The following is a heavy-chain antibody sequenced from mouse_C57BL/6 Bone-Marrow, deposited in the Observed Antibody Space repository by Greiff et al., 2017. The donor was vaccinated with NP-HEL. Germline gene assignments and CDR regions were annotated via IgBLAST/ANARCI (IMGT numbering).Heavy chain of an antibody. CDR2: INPNNGGT. D-gene: IGHD1-1*01. J-gene: IGHJ2*01. Sequence: EVQLQQSGPELVKPGASVKISCKASGYTFTDYYMNWVKQSPGKSLEWIGDINPNNGGTSYNQKFKGKATLTVDKSSSTAYMELRSLTSEDSAVYYCASSSITTVVAGFDYWGQGTTLTVSS. V-gene: IGHV1-26*01. CDR3: ASSSITTVVAGFDY. CDR1: GYTFTDYY.